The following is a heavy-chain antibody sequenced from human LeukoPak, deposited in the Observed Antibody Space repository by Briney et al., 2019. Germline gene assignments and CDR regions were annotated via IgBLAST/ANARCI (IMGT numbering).Heavy chain of an antibody. J-gene: IGHJ4*02. Sequence: GGSLRLSCVTSGFTFSSYWLEWVRQAPGKGLEWVANINQDGSLKNYVDSVKDRFTISRDNAKNSLYLQMSSLRAEDTAVYYCTKYYDNSGYSDYWGQGTLLTVSS. CDR2: INQDGSLK. V-gene: IGHV3-7*01. CDR3: TKYYDNSGYSDY. CDR1: GFTFSSYW. D-gene: IGHD3-22*01.